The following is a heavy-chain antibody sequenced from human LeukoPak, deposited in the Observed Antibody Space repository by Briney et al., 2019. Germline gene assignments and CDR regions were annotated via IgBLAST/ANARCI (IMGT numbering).Heavy chain of an antibody. CDR3: AKDYSWYYYDSSGYYRHDAFDI. V-gene: IGHV3-74*01. J-gene: IGHJ3*02. Sequence: GGSLRLSCAASGFTFSSYWMHWVRQAPGKGLVWVSRINSDGSSTSYADSVKGRFTISRDNSKNTLYLQMNSLRAEDTAVYYCAKDYSWYYYDSSGYYRHDAFDIWGQGTMVTVSS. CDR2: INSDGSST. CDR1: GFTFSSYW. D-gene: IGHD3-22*01.